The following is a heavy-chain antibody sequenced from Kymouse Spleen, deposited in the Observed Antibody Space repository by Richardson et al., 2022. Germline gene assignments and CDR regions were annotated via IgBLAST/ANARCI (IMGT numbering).Heavy chain of an antibody. CDR3: ARDQYYDFWSGYYTGYYYYGMDV. Sequence: EVQLVESGGGLVQPGGSLRLSCAASGFTFSSYWMSWVRQAPGKGLEWVANIKQDGSEKYYVDSVKGRFTISRDNAKNSLYLQMNSLRAEDTAVYYCARDQYYDFWSGYYTGYYYYGMDVWGQGTTVTVSS. D-gene: IGHD3-3*01. CDR2: IKQDGSEK. V-gene: IGHV3-7*01. J-gene: IGHJ6*02. CDR1: GFTFSSYW.